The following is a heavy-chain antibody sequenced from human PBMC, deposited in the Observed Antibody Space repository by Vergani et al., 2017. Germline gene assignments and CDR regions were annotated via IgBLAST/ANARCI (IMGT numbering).Heavy chain of an antibody. J-gene: IGHJ4*02. CDR2: ISGQNFRT. V-gene: IGHV3-23*01. CDR1: GFTFTAHG. Sequence: EVQLLESGGGSAQPGESLRLSCVASGFTFTAHGLNWVRQAPGKGLEWVSGISGQNFRTHYADSAKGRFTISRDDSNNTVYLQINSLRAEDTAFYYCADRYGDDGFSPFWGQGTLVTVSS. CDR3: ADRYGDDGFSPF. D-gene: IGHD2-21*01.